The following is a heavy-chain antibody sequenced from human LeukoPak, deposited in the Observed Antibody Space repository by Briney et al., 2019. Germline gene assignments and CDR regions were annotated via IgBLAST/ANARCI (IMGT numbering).Heavy chain of an antibody. CDR2: ISSSSSYI. CDR3: ARVPGHIHWNYFDY. J-gene: IGHJ4*02. CDR1: GFTFSSYS. D-gene: IGHD1-1*01. V-gene: IGHV3-21*01. Sequence: GGSLRLSCAASGFTFSSYSMNWVRQAPGKGLEWVSSISSSSSYIYYADSVRGRFTISRDNAKNSLYLQMNSLRAEDTAVYYCARVPGHIHWNYFDYWGQGTLVTVSS.